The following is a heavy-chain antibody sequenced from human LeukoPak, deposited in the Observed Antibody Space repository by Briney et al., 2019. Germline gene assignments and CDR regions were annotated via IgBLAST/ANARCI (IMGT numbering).Heavy chain of an antibody. Sequence: SQTLSLTCSVSGGSISSYYWSWIRQPPGKGLEWIGYISYSGSTKYNPSLKSRVTMSLGTSKNQFSLKLTSVIAADTAVYYCARGYDFWSGQNWFDPWGQGTLVTVSS. J-gene: IGHJ5*02. CDR1: GGSISSYY. V-gene: IGHV4-59*01. D-gene: IGHD3-3*01. CDR2: ISYSGST. CDR3: ARGYDFWSGQNWFDP.